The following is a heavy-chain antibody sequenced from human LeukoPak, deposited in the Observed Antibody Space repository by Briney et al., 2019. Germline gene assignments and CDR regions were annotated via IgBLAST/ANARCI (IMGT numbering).Heavy chain of an antibody. Sequence: GGSLRLSCAASGFTFSNAWMTWVHQAPGKGLEWVGRIKSKTDGGTSDYAAPVKGRFTISRDDSKNTLYLQMNSLKTEDTAVYYCATYGGNSGCFDYWGQRTLVTVSS. CDR3: ATYGGNSGCFDY. CDR1: GFTFSNAW. CDR2: IKSKTDGGTS. J-gene: IGHJ4*02. V-gene: IGHV3-15*01. D-gene: IGHD4-23*01.